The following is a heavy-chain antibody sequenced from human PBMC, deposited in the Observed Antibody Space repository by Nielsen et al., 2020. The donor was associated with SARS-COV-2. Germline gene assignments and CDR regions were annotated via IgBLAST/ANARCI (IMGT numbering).Heavy chain of an antibody. V-gene: IGHV3-66*01. D-gene: IGHD7-27*01. CDR2: IYSDGSA. J-gene: IGHJ6*02. CDR3: ARDNWGRMDV. CDR1: GFTVSSHY. Sequence: GESLKISCAASGFTVSSHYMSWVRQAAGKGLEWVSVIYSDGSASYADSVKGRCTIFRDNFKNMLFLQMNSLRAEDTAVYYCARDNWGRMDVWGQGTTVTVSS.